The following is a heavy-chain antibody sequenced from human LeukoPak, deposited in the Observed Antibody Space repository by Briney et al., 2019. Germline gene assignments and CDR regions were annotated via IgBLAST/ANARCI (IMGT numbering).Heavy chain of an antibody. CDR1: GITVSSNY. CDR3: ATGKLGSYYYYGMDV. Sequence: TGGSLRLSCAASGITVSSNYMSWVRQAPGKGLEWVAVIYSGGSTYYADSVKGRFTISRDNSKNTLYLQMNSLRAEDTAVYYCATGKLGSYYYYGMDVWGQGTTVTVSS. D-gene: IGHD7-27*01. J-gene: IGHJ6*02. V-gene: IGHV3-53*01. CDR2: IYSGGST.